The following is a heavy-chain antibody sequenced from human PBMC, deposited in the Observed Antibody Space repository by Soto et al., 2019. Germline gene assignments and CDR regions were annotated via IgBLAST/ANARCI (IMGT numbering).Heavy chain of an antibody. CDR1: GGSFSGYY. J-gene: IGHJ4*02. CDR2: INHSGST. Sequence: QVQLQQWGAGLLKPSETLSLTCAVYGGSFSGYYWSWIRQPPGKGLEWIGEINHSGSTNYNPSLKSRVTISVDTSKNQFSLKLSSVTAADTAVYYCAGLGRWYSDYWGQGTLVTVSS. V-gene: IGHV4-34*01. D-gene: IGHD2-15*01. CDR3: AGLGRWYSDY.